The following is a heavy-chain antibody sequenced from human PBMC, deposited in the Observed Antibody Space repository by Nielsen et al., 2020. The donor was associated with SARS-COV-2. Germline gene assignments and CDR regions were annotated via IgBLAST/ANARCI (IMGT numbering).Heavy chain of an antibody. CDR3: AKDRGYSSWALDH. V-gene: IGHV3-9*01. J-gene: IGHJ4*02. CDR2: ISWSSGSI. Sequence: SLKISCAASGFTFDDYAMHWVRQAPGKGLEWVSGISWSSGSIGYADSVKGRFTISRDNSKNSLYLQMNSLRTDDTALYYCAKDRGYSSWALDHWGQGTLVTVSS. D-gene: IGHD5-18*01. CDR1: GFTFDDYA.